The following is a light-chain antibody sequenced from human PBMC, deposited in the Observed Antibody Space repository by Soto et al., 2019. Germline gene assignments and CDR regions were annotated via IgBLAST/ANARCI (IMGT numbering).Light chain of an antibody. CDR3: HQDDSSPLT. Sequence: EIVLTQSPGTLSLSPGERATLSCRASQSVSSSYLACYQQKPGQAPRVLIYGASIRATGIPDRFSGSGSGTDFTLTISRLEPEDFAVYYCHQDDSSPLTFGGGTKVEIK. CDR1: QSVSSSY. J-gene: IGKJ4*01. V-gene: IGKV3-20*01. CDR2: GAS.